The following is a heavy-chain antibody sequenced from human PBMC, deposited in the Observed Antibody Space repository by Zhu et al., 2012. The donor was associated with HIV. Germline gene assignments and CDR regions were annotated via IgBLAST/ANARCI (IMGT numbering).Heavy chain of an antibody. CDR3: ARGGSCSGGSCYFDY. CDR2: INHSGST. CDR1: GGSFRAYY. J-gene: IGHJ4*02. Sequence: QVQLHQWGAGLLKPSETLSLTCAVYGGSFRAYYWSWIRQPPGKGLEWIGEINHSGSTNYNPFLKSRVTMSVDTSKNQFSLKLTSVTAADTAVYYCARGGSCSGGSCYFDYWGQGSLVTVSS. V-gene: IGHV4-34*01. D-gene: IGHD2-15*01.